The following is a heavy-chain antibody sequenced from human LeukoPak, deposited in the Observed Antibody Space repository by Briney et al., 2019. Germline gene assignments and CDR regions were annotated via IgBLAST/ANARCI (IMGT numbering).Heavy chain of an antibody. J-gene: IGHJ5*02. V-gene: IGHV1-8*01. CDR2: MNPNSGNT. CDR1: GYTFTSYD. Sequence: ASVKVSCKASGYTFTSYDINWVRQATGQGLEWMGWMNPNSGNTGYAQKFQGRVTMTTDTSTSTAYMELRSLRSDDTAVYYCARVAMVRGVITPRNWFDPWGQGTLVTVSS. CDR3: ARVAMVRGVITPRNWFDP. D-gene: IGHD3-10*01.